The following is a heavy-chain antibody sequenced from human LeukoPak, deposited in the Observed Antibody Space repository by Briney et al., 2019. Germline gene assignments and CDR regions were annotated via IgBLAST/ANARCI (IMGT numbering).Heavy chain of an antibody. V-gene: IGHV4-61*02. CDR2: IYTSGST. J-gene: IGHJ4*02. Sequence: SLTLSLTCTVSGGSISSGSYYWSWIRQPAGKGLEWIGRIYTSGSTNYNPSLKSRVTISVDTSKNQFSLKLSSATAADTAVCYCARGHDFWSGYYSSDYCGQGTLVTVSS. CDR3: ARGHDFWSGYYSSDY. D-gene: IGHD3-3*01. CDR1: GGSISSGSYY.